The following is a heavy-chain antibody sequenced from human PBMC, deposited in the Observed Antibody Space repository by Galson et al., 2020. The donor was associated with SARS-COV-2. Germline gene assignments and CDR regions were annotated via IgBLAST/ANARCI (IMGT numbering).Heavy chain of an antibody. CDR3: ARDFWYYASGGEY. CDR1: GYTFTSHG. D-gene: IGHD3-10*01. Sequence: ASVKVSCKASGYTFTSHGISWVRQAPGQGLEWMGWISTYNGDTYYAPKVQGRITMTTDTSTSTAYMELRSLGSDDTAVYYCARDFWYYASGGEYWGQGTLVTVSS. V-gene: IGHV1-18*01. CDR2: ISTYNGDT. J-gene: IGHJ4*02.